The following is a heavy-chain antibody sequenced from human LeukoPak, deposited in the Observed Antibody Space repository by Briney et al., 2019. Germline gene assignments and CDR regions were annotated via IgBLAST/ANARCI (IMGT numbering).Heavy chain of an antibody. J-gene: IGHJ3*02. CDR2: IYYSGST. V-gene: IGHV4-59*01. CDR3: ARVAGIHIVVERRASDI. CDR1: GGSISSYY. Sequence: TPSETLSLTCTVSGGSISSYYWSWIRQPPGKGLEWIGYIYYSGSTNYNPSLKSRVTISVDTSKNQFSLKLSSVTAADTAVYYCARVAGIHIVVERRASDIWGQGTMVTVSS. D-gene: IGHD2-21*01.